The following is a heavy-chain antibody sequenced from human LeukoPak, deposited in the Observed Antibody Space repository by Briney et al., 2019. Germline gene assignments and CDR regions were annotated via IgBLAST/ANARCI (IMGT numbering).Heavy chain of an antibody. D-gene: IGHD3-10*01. CDR1: GFTFSSYA. J-gene: IGHJ6*02. Sequence: TAGSLRLSCAAAGFTFSSYAMSWVRQAPGKGRGWVANIKQDGSEKYYVHSVNGRFSLPSDNDNHYLYLQMDSLRDDGTAVYYCARETYGSGSYYYYYGMDVWGQGTTVSVPS. CDR2: IKQDGSEK. V-gene: IGHV3-7*01. CDR3: ARETYGSGSYYYYYGMDV.